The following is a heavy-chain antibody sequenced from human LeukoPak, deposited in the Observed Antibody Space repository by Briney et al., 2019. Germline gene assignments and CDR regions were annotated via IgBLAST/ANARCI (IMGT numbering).Heavy chain of an antibody. D-gene: IGHD3-10*02. CDR3: ARGGDVGPRWFDP. V-gene: IGHV4-61*02. Sequence: PSETLSLTCTVSGGSISSGDYYCSWIRQPAGKGREWIGRIFTSGSTNYNPSLKSRITISADTSKNQFSLKLRSVTAADTAVYYCARGGDVGPRWFDPWGQGTLVTVSS. CDR2: IFTSGST. J-gene: IGHJ5*02. CDR1: GGSISSGDYY.